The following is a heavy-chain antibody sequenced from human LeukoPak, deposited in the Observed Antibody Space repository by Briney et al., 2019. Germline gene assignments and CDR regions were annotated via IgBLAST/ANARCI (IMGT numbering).Heavy chain of an antibody. CDR3: AREFTPLIQFWPRSLDDRYGMDV. D-gene: IGHD5-18*01. V-gene: IGHV3-33*01. CDR2: IWFDGSGK. Sequence: GGSLRLSCAASGFTFSTYAMHWVRQAPGKGLEWVAVIWFDGSGKYYADSVKGRFTISRDNSKNTLYLQMNSLRAEDTAVYYCAREFTPLIQFWPRSLDDRYGMDVWGQGTTVTVSS. J-gene: IGHJ6*02. CDR1: GFTFSTYA.